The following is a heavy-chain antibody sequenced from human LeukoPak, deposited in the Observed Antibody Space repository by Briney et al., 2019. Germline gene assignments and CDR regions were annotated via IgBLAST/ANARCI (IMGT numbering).Heavy chain of an antibody. CDR3: ARVMGGSYLDY. Sequence: ATVKVSCKASGYSFTSFPIIWVRQAPGQGLEWMGWISAYNGNTNYAQKLQGRVTMTTDTSTSTAFMELRSLTSDDTAVYYCARVMGGSYLDYWGQGTLVIVSS. J-gene: IGHJ4*02. CDR1: GYSFTSFP. D-gene: IGHD3-16*02. CDR2: ISAYNGNT. V-gene: IGHV1-18*01.